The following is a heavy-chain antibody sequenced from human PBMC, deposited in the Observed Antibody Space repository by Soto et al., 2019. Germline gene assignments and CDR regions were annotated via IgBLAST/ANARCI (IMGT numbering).Heavy chain of an antibody. Sequence: GASVKVSCKASGYTFTGYYMHWVRQAPGQGLEWMGWINPNSGGTNYAQKFQGRVTMTRDTSISTAYMELSRLRSDDTAVYYWARGRHNYDFWSGYYEEYYYGMDVWGQGTTGTVSS. CDR3: ARGRHNYDFWSGYYEEYYYGMDV. CDR1: GYTFTGYY. V-gene: IGHV1-2*02. D-gene: IGHD3-3*01. CDR2: INPNSGGT. J-gene: IGHJ6*02.